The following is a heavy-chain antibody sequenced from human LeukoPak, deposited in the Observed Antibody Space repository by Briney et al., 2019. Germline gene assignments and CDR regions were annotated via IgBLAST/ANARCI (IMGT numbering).Heavy chain of an antibody. Sequence: SGTLSLTCAVSGGSISSSNWWSWVRQPPGKGLEWIGEINHSGSTNYNPSLKSRVTISVDTSKNQFSLKLSSVTAADTAVYYCARERIAVAGLDYWGQGTLVTVSS. V-gene: IGHV4-4*02. CDR2: INHSGST. CDR3: ARERIAVAGLDY. D-gene: IGHD6-19*01. J-gene: IGHJ4*02. CDR1: GGSISSSNW.